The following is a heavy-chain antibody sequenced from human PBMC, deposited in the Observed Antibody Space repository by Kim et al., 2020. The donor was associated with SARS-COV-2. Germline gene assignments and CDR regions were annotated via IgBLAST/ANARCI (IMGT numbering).Heavy chain of an antibody. D-gene: IGHD1-26*01. CDR2: IRSKVNSYAT. J-gene: IGHJ4*02. Sequence: GGSLRLSCAASGFTLRGSAMHWVRQPSGKGLEWVGRIRSKVNSYATEYAASVKGRFTISRDDSKNTAYLQMKSLKTEDTAVYYCTTAGGTTALGEVDYWGQGTLVTVSS. V-gene: IGHV3-73*01. CDR3: TTAGGTTALGEVDY. CDR1: GFTLRGSA.